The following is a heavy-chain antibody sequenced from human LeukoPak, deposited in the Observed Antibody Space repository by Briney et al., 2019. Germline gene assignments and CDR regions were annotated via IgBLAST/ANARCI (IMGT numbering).Heavy chain of an antibody. D-gene: IGHD2-2*01. CDR1: GFTFSSYS. Sequence: GGSLRLSCAASGFTFSSYSMNWVRQAPGKGLEWVSSISSSSSYIYYADSVKGRFTISRDNAKNSLYLQKNSLRAEDTAVYYCARGDVVVPAIDYWGQGTLVTVSS. V-gene: IGHV3-21*01. CDR2: ISSSSSYI. CDR3: ARGDVVVPAIDY. J-gene: IGHJ4*02.